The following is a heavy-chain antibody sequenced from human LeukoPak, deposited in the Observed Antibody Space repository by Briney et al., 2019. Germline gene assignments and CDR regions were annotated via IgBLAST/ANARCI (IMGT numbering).Heavy chain of an antibody. CDR2: MNPNSGNT. D-gene: IGHD3-9*01. Sequence: ASVKVSCKASGYTFISYDIHWVRQAPGQGLEWMGWMNPNSGNTGYAQKFQGRVTMTRDTSTSTVYMELSSLRSEDTAVYYCARDSYDILTGYYRGFDYWGQGTLVTVSS. CDR3: ARDSYDILTGYYRGFDY. CDR1: GYTFISYD. J-gene: IGHJ4*02. V-gene: IGHV1-8*01.